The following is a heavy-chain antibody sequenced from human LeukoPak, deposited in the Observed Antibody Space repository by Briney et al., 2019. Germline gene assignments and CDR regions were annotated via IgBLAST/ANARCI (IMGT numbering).Heavy chain of an antibody. V-gene: IGHV3-23*01. Sequence: GGSLRLSCAASGFTFSSYAMSWVRQAPGKGLEWVSAISGSGGSTYYADSVKGRFTISRDNSKNTLYLQMSSLRAEDTAVYYCAKDRGSGWYLSLDYWGQGTLVTVSS. CDR3: AKDRGSGWYLSLDY. D-gene: IGHD6-19*01. CDR1: GFTFSSYA. J-gene: IGHJ4*02. CDR2: ISGSGGST.